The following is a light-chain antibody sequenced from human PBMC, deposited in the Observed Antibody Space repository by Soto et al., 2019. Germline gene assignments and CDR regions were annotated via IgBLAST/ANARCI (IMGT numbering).Light chain of an antibody. CDR3: QHYGSSPGLT. J-gene: IGKJ4*01. Sequence: EIVLTQSPGTLSLSPGERATLSCRPSQSVTRNSVAWYQQRPGQPPRLLIYDASTRATGIPDRFSGSGSGTDFTLTISRLEPEDFAVYYCQHYGSSPGLTFGGGTKVDIK. CDR1: QSVTRNS. V-gene: IGKV3-20*01. CDR2: DAS.